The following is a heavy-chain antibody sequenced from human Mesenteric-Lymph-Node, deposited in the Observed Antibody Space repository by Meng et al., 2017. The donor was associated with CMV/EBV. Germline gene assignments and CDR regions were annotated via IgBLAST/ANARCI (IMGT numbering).Heavy chain of an antibody. CDR2: ISYDGSNK. CDR1: CYP. J-gene: IGHJ4*02. CDR3: AISRYCSGGSCYSEPYYFDY. V-gene: IGHV3-30*04. Sequence: CYPMHLVRQAPGQGLEWVAVISYDGSNKYYADSLKGRFTISRDNSKNTLYLQMNSLRAEDTAVYYCAISRYCSGGSCYSEPYYFDYWGQGTLVTVSS. D-gene: IGHD2-15*01.